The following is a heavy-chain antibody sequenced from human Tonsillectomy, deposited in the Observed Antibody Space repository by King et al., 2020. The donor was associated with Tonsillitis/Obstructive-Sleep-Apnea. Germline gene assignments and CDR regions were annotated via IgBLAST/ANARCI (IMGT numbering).Heavy chain of an antibody. CDR1: GDSISSYY. CDR3: ARAYYDILTGYLDDAFDI. D-gene: IGHD3-9*01. J-gene: IGHJ3*02. Sequence: VQLQESGPGLVKPSETLSLTCTVSGDSISSYYWSWIRQPPGKGLEWIGYIYYSGSINYNPSLKSRVTISVDTSKNQFSRKLRSVTAADTAVYYCARAYYDILTGYLDDAFDIWGQGTMVTVSS. V-gene: IGHV4-59*08. CDR2: IYYSGSI.